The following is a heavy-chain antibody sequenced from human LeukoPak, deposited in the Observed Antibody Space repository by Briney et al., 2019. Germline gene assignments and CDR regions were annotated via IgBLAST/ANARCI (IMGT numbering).Heavy chain of an antibody. Sequence: SETLSLTCTVSGDSISSYYWTWIRQPPGKGLEWIGYIYYSGSTNYNPSLKSRVTVSVDTSKNQFSLKLSSVTAADTAVYYCARQGPITMVRGVIINYYGMEVWGQGTTVTVSS. J-gene: IGHJ6*01. V-gene: IGHV4-59*13. CDR3: ARQGPITMVRGVIINYYGMEV. CDR1: GDSISSYY. CDR2: IYYSGST. D-gene: IGHD3-10*01.